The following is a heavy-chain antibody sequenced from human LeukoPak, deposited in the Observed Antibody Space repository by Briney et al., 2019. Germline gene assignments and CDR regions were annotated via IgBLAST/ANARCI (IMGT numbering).Heavy chain of an antibody. CDR3: ARGPFVDSLYYMDV. Sequence: PSETLSLTCTVSGGSISSGGYYWSWIRQHPGKGLEWIGYIYYSGSTYYNPSLKSRVTISVDTSKNQFSLKLSSVTAADTAVYYCARGPFVDSLYYMDVWGKGTTVTVSS. D-gene: IGHD2-21*01. J-gene: IGHJ6*03. CDR1: GGSISSGGYY. CDR2: IYYSGST. V-gene: IGHV4-31*03.